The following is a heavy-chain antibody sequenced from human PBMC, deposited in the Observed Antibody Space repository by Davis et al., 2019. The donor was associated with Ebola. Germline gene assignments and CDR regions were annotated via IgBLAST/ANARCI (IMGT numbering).Heavy chain of an antibody. CDR3: ARGPRITMIVVAYYGMDV. Sequence: AASVKVSCKASGYTITRYAMQWVRQAPGQGLEWMGWIDAGNGNTKYSQKFQGRVTITRDRSANTGYMELSGLRSEDTAVYYCARGPRITMIVVAYYGMDVWGQGTTVTVSS. J-gene: IGHJ6*02. D-gene: IGHD3-22*01. CDR1: GYTITRYA. V-gene: IGHV1-3*01. CDR2: IDAGNGNT.